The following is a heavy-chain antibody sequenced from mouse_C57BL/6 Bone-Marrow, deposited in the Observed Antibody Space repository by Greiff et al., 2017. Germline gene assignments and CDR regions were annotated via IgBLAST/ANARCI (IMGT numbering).Heavy chain of an antibody. CDR2: IDPSDSYT. J-gene: IGHJ4*01. Sequence: QVQLQQPGAELVRPGTSVKLSCKASGYTFTSYGMHWVKQRPGQGLEWIGVIDPSDSYTNYNQKFKGKATLTVDTSSSTAYMQLSSLTSEDSAVYYCARGGGNYAMDYWGQGTSVTVSS. CDR3: ARGGGNYAMDY. V-gene: IGHV1-59*01. CDR1: GYTFTSYG.